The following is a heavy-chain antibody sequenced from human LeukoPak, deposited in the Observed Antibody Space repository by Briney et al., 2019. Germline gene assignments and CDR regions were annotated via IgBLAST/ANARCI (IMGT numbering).Heavy chain of an antibody. V-gene: IGHV3-7*01. D-gene: IGHD6-6*01. Sequence: GGSLRLSCAASGFTFSSYWMSWVRQAPGKGLEWVANIKQDGSEKYYVDSVKGRFTISRDNAKNSLYLQMNSLRAEDTALYYCARDLTSSSTAYFQHWGQGTLVTVSS. CDR3: ARDLTSSSTAYFQH. CDR2: IKQDGSEK. J-gene: IGHJ1*01. CDR1: GFTFSSYW.